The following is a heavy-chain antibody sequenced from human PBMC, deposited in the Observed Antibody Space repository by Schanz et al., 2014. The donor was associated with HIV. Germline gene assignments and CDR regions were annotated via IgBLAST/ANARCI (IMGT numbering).Heavy chain of an antibody. J-gene: IGHJ4*02. CDR1: GSSVTYFY. CDR2: VNHSGDA. CDR3: ARDSTMDYFDY. Sequence: QVQLQQWGAGLLKPSETLSLTCAVYGSSVTYFYWSWIRQSPGKGLEWIAEVNHSGDANHNPSLKSRVTISVDTSKNHFSLKRSSVTAADTAVYYCARDSTMDYFDYWGQGTLVTVSS. D-gene: IGHD6-13*01. V-gene: IGHV4-34*02.